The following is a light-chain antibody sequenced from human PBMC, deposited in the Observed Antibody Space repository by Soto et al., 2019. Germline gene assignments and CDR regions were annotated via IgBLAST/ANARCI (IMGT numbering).Light chain of an antibody. CDR3: HQFGSSPPDT. J-gene: IGKJ3*01. V-gene: IGKV3-20*01. CDR2: RAS. CDR1: QTISSSF. Sequence: EIVLTQSPGTLSLSPGERATLSCRASQTISSSFLAWYQQKPGQAPRLLIYRASRRAPGIPDRFSGSVSWTDFTLTISRLEPEDFAVYYCHQFGSSPPDTFGPGTKVEIK.